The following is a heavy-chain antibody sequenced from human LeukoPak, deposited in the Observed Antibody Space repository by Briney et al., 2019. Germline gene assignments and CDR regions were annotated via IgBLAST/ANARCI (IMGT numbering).Heavy chain of an antibody. V-gene: IGHV3-23*01. J-gene: IGHJ3*02. CDR3: AKVSSIVVVPADGDAFDI. Sequence: PGGSLRLTCAASGFTFSSYAMSWVRQAPGKGLEWVSAISGSGGSTYYADSVKGRFTISRDNSKNTLYLQMNSLRAEDTAVYYCAKVSSIVVVPADGDAFDIWGQGTMVTVSS. CDR2: ISGSGGST. D-gene: IGHD2-2*01. CDR1: GFTFSSYA.